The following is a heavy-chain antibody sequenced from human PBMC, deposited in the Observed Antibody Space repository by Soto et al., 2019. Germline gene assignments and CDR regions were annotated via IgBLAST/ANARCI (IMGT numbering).Heavy chain of an antibody. J-gene: IGHJ6*02. Sequence: ASVKVSCKASGYTFTGYYMHWVRQAPGQGLEWMGWINPNSGGTNYAQKFQGRVTMTRDTSISTAYMELSRLRSDDTAVYYCARDTGIWSGYDAPYYYYGMDVWGQGTTVTVSS. CDR1: GYTFTGYY. V-gene: IGHV1-2*02. CDR3: ARDTGIWSGYDAPYYYYGMDV. D-gene: IGHD3-3*01. CDR2: INPNSGGT.